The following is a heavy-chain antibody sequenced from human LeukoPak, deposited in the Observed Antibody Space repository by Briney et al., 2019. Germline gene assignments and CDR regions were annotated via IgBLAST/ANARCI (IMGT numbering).Heavy chain of an antibody. D-gene: IGHD6-19*01. CDR3: ARNVGWYTHDT. Sequence: SETPSLTCTVSGDSLSSHNWSWIRQPPGKGLEWIGYIYGSGSTHYDPSLRSRVTISEDTSKNQFSLKLTSVTAADTAVYYCARNVGWYTHDTWGQGTLVTVSS. V-gene: IGHV4-59*08. CDR1: GDSLSSHN. CDR2: IYGSGST. J-gene: IGHJ5*02.